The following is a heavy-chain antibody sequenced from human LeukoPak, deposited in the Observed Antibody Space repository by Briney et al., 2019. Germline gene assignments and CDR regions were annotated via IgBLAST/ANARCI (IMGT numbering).Heavy chain of an antibody. D-gene: IGHD4-23*01. Sequence: ASVKVSCKASGDTFSSYAISWVRQAPVQGLEWMGEIYPIFGTANNAQKFQGRVTITADESTSTAYMELSSLRSEDTAVYYCARVGDYGGSFDYWGQGTLVTVSS. V-gene: IGHV1-69*13. CDR3: ARVGDYGGSFDY. CDR1: GDTFSSYA. CDR2: IYPIFGTA. J-gene: IGHJ4*02.